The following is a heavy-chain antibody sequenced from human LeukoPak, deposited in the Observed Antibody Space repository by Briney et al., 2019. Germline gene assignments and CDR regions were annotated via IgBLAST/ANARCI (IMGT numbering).Heavy chain of an antibody. CDR1: GDSVSSNSAA. D-gene: IGHD3-3*01. CDR2: TYYRSKWYN. V-gene: IGHV6-1*01. Sequence: SQTLSLTCAISGDSVSSNSAAWNWIRQSPSRGLEWLGRTYYRSKWYNDYAVSVKSRITINPDTSKNQFSLQLNSVTPEDTAVYYCAREGIMIFGVVIVRRFDYWGQGTLVTVSS. CDR3: AREGIMIFGVVIVRRFDY. J-gene: IGHJ4*02.